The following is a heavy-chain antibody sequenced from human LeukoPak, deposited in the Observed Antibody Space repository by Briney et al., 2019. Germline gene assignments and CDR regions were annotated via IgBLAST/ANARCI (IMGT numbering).Heavy chain of an antibody. CDR2: IYYSGST. CDR3: ARAFGSGYYPNYYFDY. V-gene: IGHV4-59*01. Sequence: SETLSLTCAVYGGSFSGYYWSWIRQPPGKGLEWIGYIYYSGSTNYNPSLKSRVTISVDTSKNQFSLKLSSVTAADTAVYYCARAFGSGYYPNYYFDYWGQGTLVTVSS. D-gene: IGHD3-22*01. CDR1: GGSFSGYY. J-gene: IGHJ4*02.